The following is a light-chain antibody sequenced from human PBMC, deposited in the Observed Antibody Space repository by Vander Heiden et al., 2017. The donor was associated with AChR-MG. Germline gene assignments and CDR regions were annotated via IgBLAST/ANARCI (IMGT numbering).Light chain of an antibody. J-gene: IGLJ3*02. CDR1: SGHSSYA. CDR2: VNIDGTH. V-gene: IGLV4-69*01. Sequence: QLVLTQSPSASASLGASVKLTCTLSSGHSSYAIAWHQQLPEKGPRYLMKVNIDGTHSKGDGIPDRFSGSSSGAERYLTISSLQSEDEADYYCQTWGTGVLVFGGGTKLNVL. CDR3: QTWGTGVLV.